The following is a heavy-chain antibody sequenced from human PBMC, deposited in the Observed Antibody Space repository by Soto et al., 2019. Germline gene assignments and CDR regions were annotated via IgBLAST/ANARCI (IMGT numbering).Heavy chain of an antibody. J-gene: IGHJ3*02. CDR1: GFTFGNSA. Sequence: QMQLVQSGPEVKKPGTSVRVSCKASGFTFGNSAVHWVRQARGQRLEWMGWILVASGGTNYAENFEEIVTIARDMSTSTAYMELSSLRTEDSAVYFCAAAVTMIYNEAPYAVDMLGQGTLVTVSS. CDR2: ILVASGGT. CDR3: AAAVTMIYNEAPYAVDM. V-gene: IGHV1-58*01. D-gene: IGHD3-22*01.